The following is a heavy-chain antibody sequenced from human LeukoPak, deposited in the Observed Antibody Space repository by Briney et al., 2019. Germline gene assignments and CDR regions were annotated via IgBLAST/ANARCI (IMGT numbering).Heavy chain of an antibody. Sequence: PGGSLRLSCAASGFTFSNYEMSWVRQAPGKGLEWVSYISGSGSTIYYADSVQGRFTISRDNDKNSLYLQMNSLRAEDTAVYYCAREGTPSGSFSYYYYYMDVWGKGTTVTVSS. CDR1: GFTFSNYE. D-gene: IGHD3-10*01. CDR2: ISGSGSTI. V-gene: IGHV3-48*03. J-gene: IGHJ6*03. CDR3: AREGTPSGSFSYYYYYMDV.